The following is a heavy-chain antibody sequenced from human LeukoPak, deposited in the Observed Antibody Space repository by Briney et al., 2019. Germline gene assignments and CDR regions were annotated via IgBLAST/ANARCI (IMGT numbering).Heavy chain of an antibody. V-gene: IGHV3-33*03. CDR2: IWYDGSNK. Sequence: GGSLRLSCAASGFTFSSYGMHWVRQAPGKGLEWVAVIWYDGSNKYYADSVKGRFTISRDNSKNTLYLQMNSLRAEDTAMYYCAKDRDTAMEIDQWGQGTLVTVSS. D-gene: IGHD5-18*01. J-gene: IGHJ4*02. CDR3: AKDRDTAMEIDQ. CDR1: GFTFSSYG.